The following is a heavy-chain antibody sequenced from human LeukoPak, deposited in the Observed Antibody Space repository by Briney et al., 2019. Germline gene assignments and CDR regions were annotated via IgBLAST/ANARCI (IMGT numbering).Heavy chain of an antibody. CDR1: GGSFSGYY. CDR2: INHSGST. V-gene: IGHV4-34*01. CDR3: ARHVTYYYGSGSYGRYYYFYYMDV. J-gene: IGHJ6*03. Sequence: PSETLSLTCAVYGGSFSGYYWSWIRQPPGKGLEWIGEINHSGSTNYNPSLKSRVTISVDTSKNQFSLKLSSVTAADTAVYYCARHVTYYYGSGSYGRYYYFYYMDVWGKGTTVTISS. D-gene: IGHD3-10*01.